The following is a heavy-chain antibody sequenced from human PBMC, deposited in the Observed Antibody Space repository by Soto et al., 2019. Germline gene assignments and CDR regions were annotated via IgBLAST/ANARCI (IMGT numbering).Heavy chain of an antibody. Sequence: GASLKISCKGSGYSFANYWIGWVRQMPGKGLEWMGRFDPSDSYTNYSPSFQGHVTISVDKSISTAYLQWSSLKASDSATYYCARQKNDFGTGYNAMDGWGQGTTVTVSS. CDR2: FDPSDSYT. V-gene: IGHV5-10-1*01. CDR3: ARQKNDFGTGYNAMDG. CDR1: GYSFANYW. J-gene: IGHJ6*02. D-gene: IGHD3-3*01.